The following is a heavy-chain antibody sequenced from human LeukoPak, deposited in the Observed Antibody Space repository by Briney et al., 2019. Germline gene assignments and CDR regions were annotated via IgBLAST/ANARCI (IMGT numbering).Heavy chain of an antibody. CDR1: GYTFTGHY. Sequence: GASVKVSCKASGYTFTGHYMHWVRQAPGQGLEWMGWINPNSGGTNYAQKFQGRVTMTRDTSISTAYMELSRLRSDDTAVYYCARGGITMVRGVSYFDYWGQGTLVTVSS. V-gene: IGHV1-2*02. D-gene: IGHD3-10*01. CDR3: ARGGITMVRGVSYFDY. J-gene: IGHJ4*02. CDR2: INPNSGGT.